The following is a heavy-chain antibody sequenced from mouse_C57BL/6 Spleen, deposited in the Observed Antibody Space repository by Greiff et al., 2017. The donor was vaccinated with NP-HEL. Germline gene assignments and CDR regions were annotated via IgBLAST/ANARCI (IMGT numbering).Heavy chain of an antibody. J-gene: IGHJ1*03. Sequence: VQLQQSGAELVKPGASVKLSCTASGFNFTDYYMHWVKQRPEQGLEWIGRIDPEDGETKYAPNFKGKATITADTSSNTAYRQLSSLTSEETAVYYCARYTTVVATRDFGVWGTGTTVTVAS. CDR2: IDPEDGET. CDR3: ARYTTVVATRDFGV. CDR1: GFNFTDYY. D-gene: IGHD1-1*01. V-gene: IGHV14-2*01.